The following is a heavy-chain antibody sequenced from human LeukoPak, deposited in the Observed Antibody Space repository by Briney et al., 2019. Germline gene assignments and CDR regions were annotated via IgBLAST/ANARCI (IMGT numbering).Heavy chain of an antibody. CDR2: ISGSGRTT. J-gene: IGHJ4*02. D-gene: IGHD2-15*01. CDR3: AKNVVVKRYFDY. V-gene: IGHV3-23*01. CDR1: GFTFSNHA. Sequence: PGGSLRLSCAASGFTFSNHAMSWVRQAPGKGLQWVSVISGSGRTTEYADSVKGRFTISRDNSKNTLSLQMNSLRVEDTAIYYCAKNVVVKRYFDYWGRGTLITVSS.